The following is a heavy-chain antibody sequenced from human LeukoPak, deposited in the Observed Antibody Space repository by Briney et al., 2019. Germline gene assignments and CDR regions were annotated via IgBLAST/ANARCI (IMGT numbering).Heavy chain of an antibody. CDR3: ARWDGYSSSPDY. CDR1: GYTFTSYD. Sequence: ASVKVSCKASGYTFTSYDINWVRQAPGQGLEWVGWINPHSGDTGYAQKFQGRVTMTRDMSITTTYMELTRLRSDDTAFYYCARWDGYSSSPDYWGQGSLVTVSS. V-gene: IGHV1-2*02. CDR2: INPHSGDT. J-gene: IGHJ4*02. D-gene: IGHD6-13*01.